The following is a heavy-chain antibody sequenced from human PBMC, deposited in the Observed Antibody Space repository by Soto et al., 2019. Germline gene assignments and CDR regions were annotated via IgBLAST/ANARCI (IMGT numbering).Heavy chain of an antibody. V-gene: IGHV4-59*12. CDR2: IYYSGST. CDR3: GRDRAEGILGY. CDR1: GGSISSYY. J-gene: IGHJ4*02. Sequence: SETLSLTCTVSGGSISSYYWSWIRQPPGKGLEWIGYIYYSGSTNYNPSLKSRVTISVDTSKNQFSLKLSSVTAADTAVYYCGRDRAEGILGYWGQGTLVTVSS.